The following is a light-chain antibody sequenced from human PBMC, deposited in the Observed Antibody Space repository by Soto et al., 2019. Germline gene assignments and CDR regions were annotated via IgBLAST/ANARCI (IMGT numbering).Light chain of an antibody. V-gene: IGKV3-15*01. J-gene: IGKJ5*01. CDR3: QQLNYWPRIT. CDR1: QSVGTN. CDR2: GAS. Sequence: DIVMTQSPGTLSVSPWERATLSCRASQSVGTNLAWYQQRPGQAPRLLAYGASTRASGIPPRFSGSGSGTDFTLTISSLQSEDFAVYYCQQLNYWPRITFGQGTRLEIK.